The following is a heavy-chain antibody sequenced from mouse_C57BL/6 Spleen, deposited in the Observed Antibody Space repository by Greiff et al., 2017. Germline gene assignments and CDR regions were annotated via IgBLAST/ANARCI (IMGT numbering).Heavy chain of an antibody. J-gene: IGHJ4*01. Sequence: EVQLQQSGPELVKPGASVKISCKASGYTFTDYYMNWVKQSHGKSLEWIGDINPNNGGTSYNQKFKGKATLTVDKSSSTAYMELRSLTSEDSAVYYCARDNYDYPPYAMDYWGQGTSVTVSS. CDR1: GYTFTDYY. V-gene: IGHV1-26*01. CDR2: INPNNGGT. CDR3: ARDNYDYPPYAMDY. D-gene: IGHD2-4*01.